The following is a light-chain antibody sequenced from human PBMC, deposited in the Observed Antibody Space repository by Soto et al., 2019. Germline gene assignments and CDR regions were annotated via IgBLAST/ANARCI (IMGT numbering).Light chain of an antibody. CDR2: DAS. V-gene: IGKV1-5*01. CDR1: QTIINW. CDR3: QHYNSYSEA. J-gene: IGKJ1*01. Sequence: DNQKTQSPSTLSASVGYRVTITFLASQTIINWLAWYQQKPGKAPKLLIYDASSLESGVPSRFSGSGSGTEFTLTISSLQPDDFATYYCQHYNSYSEAFGQRTKVDI.